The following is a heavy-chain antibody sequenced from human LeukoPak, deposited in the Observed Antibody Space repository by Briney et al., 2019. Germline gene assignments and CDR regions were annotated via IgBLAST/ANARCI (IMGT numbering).Heavy chain of an antibody. CDR2: ISWEGGTT. J-gene: IGHJ5*02. D-gene: IGHD2-15*01. Sequence: PGGSLRLSCAASGFTFSSYAMSWVRQAPGKGLEWVSFISWEGGTTYYADSVKGRFTISRDNSKNSLYLQMSSLRAEDTAFYYCAKDGVVAALGDNWFDPWGQGTLVTVSS. V-gene: IGHV3-43D*03. CDR3: AKDGVVAALGDNWFDP. CDR1: GFTFSSYA.